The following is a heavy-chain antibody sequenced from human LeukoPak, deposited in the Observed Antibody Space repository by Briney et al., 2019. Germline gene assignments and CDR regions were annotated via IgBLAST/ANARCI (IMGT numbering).Heavy chain of an antibody. J-gene: IGHJ4*02. Sequence: PSETLSLTCSVSGGSISSYYWSWIRQPPGKGLEWIGYIYYSGTTNYNPSLKSRVTISVDTSKNQFSLKLNSVTAPDTAVYYCARGTSSGWYGFDSWGQGTLVTVSS. CDR2: IYYSGTT. CDR3: ARGTSSGWYGFDS. V-gene: IGHV4-59*12. D-gene: IGHD6-19*01. CDR1: GGSISSYY.